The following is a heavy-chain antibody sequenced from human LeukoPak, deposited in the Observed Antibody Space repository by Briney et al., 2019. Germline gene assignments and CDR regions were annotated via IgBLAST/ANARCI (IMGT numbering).Heavy chain of an antibody. CDR2: MKHDGSEK. V-gene: IGHV3-7*01. J-gene: IGHJ4*02. CDR3: ARGRQTYYDNSGYPFDY. CDR1: GFTFNRYW. D-gene: IGHD3-22*01. Sequence: GGSLRLSCAASGFTFNRYWLSWDRQAPGEGLEWVANMKHDGSEKYYVDSVKGRFTISRDNAQNSLYLQMNSLRAEDTAIYYCARGRQTYYDNSGYPFDYWGQGTLVTVSS.